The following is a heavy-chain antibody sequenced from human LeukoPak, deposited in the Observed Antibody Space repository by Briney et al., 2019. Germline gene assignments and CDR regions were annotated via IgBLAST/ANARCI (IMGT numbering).Heavy chain of an antibody. J-gene: IGHJ4*02. CDR1: GFTFDDYG. V-gene: IGHV3-20*04. D-gene: IGHD1-1*01. CDR2: INWNGGST. CDR3: ARGGEGTTGTTGDY. Sequence: GGSLRLSCAASGFTFDDYGMSWVRQAPGKGLEWVSGINWNGGSTGYADSVKGRFTISRDNAKNSLYLQMNSLRAEDTALYYCARGGEGTTGTTGDYWGQGTLVTVSS.